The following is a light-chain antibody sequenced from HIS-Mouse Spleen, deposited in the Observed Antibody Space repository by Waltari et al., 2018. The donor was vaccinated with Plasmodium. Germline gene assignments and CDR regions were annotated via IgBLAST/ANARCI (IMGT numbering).Light chain of an antibody. Sequence: SSELTPPPSVSVSPGHTARITCSGDALPTKYAYWYQQKSGQAPVLVIYEDSKRPPGIPERFSGSSSGTMATLTISGAQVEDEADYYCYSTDSSGNHRVFGGGTKLTVL. J-gene: IGLJ3*02. CDR1: ALPTKY. CDR3: YSTDSSGNHRV. V-gene: IGLV3-10*01. CDR2: EDS.